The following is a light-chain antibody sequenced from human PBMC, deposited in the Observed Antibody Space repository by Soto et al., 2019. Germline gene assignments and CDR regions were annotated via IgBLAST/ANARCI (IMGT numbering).Light chain of an antibody. CDR3: SSFTSSNTWV. V-gene: IGLV2-14*01. CDR2: KVS. Sequence: QSALTQPASVSGSPGQSITISCSRSSSDVGGYNYVSWYQQHPGKAPKLMIYKVSNRPSGVSDRFSGSKSGNTASLTISGLQADDEADYYCSSFTSSNTWVFGGGTKVTVL. CDR1: SSDVGGYNY. J-gene: IGLJ3*02.